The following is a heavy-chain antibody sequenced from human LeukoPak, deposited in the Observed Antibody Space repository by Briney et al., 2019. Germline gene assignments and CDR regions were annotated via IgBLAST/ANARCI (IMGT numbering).Heavy chain of an antibody. J-gene: IGHJ4*02. D-gene: IGHD1-14*01. V-gene: IGHV3-7*03. CDR1: GFTFTSSW. Sequence: PGGSLRLSCAASGFTFTSSWMSWVRQAPGKGLEWVANINQDGSATNYVDSVKGRFTISRDNAKNSLYLQMNSLRADDTAVYYCSREYSWSGRDYWGQGTLVTVSS. CDR3: SREYSWSGRDY. CDR2: INQDGSAT.